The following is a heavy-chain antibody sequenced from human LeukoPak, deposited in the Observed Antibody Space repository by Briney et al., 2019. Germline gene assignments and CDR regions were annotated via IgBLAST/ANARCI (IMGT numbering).Heavy chain of an antibody. V-gene: IGHV1-2*02. CDR3: ARESRGWYFDL. CDR2: INPNNGGT. Sequence: ASVKVSCKASGYTFTGYYIHWVRQAPGQGLKWMGWINPNNGGTNYAQKFQGRVTMTRDTSISTAYMELSRLRSDDTAVYYCARESRGWYFDLWGRGTLVTVSS. J-gene: IGHJ2*01. CDR1: GYTFTGYY.